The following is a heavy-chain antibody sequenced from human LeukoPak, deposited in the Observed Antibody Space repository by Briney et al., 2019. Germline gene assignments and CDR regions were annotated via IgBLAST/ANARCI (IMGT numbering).Heavy chain of an antibody. D-gene: IGHD2-8*02. Sequence: GGSLRLSCAASGFTFSTFAMIWVRQPPGKGLEWVSSIFPSGGGIHYADSVRGRFTISRDNSKSTLSLQMYSLRAEDTAIYYCATYRQVLLPFESWGQGTLVTVSS. CDR2: IFPSGGGI. CDR1: GFTFSTFA. J-gene: IGHJ4*02. CDR3: ATYRQVLLPFES. V-gene: IGHV3-23*01.